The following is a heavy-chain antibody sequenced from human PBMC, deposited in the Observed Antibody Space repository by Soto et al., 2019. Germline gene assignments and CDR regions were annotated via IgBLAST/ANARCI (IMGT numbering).Heavy chain of an antibody. Sequence: KPGGSLRLSCTASGFTFGDYAMSWFRQAPGKGLEWVGFIRSKAYGGTTEYAASVKGRFTISRDDSKSIAYLQMNSLKTEDTAVYYCTRSIAVAGVRLDYWGQGTLVTVSS. CDR2: IRSKAYGGTT. CDR1: GFTFGDYA. V-gene: IGHV3-49*05. D-gene: IGHD6-19*01. CDR3: TRSIAVAGVRLDY. J-gene: IGHJ4*02.